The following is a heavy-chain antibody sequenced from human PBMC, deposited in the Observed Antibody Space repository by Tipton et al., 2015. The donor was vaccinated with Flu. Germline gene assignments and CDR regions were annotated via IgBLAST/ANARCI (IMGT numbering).Heavy chain of an antibody. V-gene: IGHV3-48*03. D-gene: IGHD2-8*02. Sequence: SLRLSCAASEGTFSSFEMNWVRQAPGKGLEWISYISLSGSTTSYADSVKGRFTVSRDNAKNLLFLQLSSLRGEDTAVYYCARLGYSSGQDYWGQGTLVTVSP. J-gene: IGHJ4*02. CDR2: ISLSGSTT. CDR1: EGTFSSFE. CDR3: ARLGYSSGQDY.